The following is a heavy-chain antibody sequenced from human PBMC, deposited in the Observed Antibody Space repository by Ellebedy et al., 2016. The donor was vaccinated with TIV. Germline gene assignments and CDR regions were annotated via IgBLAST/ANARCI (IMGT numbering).Heavy chain of an antibody. Sequence: AASVKVSCKVSGYTLTELAMHWVRQAPGKGLEWMGGSDPEDVETKYAQKFQGRVTMTEDTSTNTVYMELSSLRSEDTAVYYCAALREQLAGGWFDPWGQGTLVTVSS. CDR3: AALREQLAGGWFDP. CDR2: SDPEDVET. CDR1: GYTLTELA. D-gene: IGHD1-26*01. J-gene: IGHJ5*02. V-gene: IGHV1-24*01.